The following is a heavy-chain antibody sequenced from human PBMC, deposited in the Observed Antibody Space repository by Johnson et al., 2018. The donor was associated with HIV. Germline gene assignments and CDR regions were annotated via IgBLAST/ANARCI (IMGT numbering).Heavy chain of an antibody. CDR2: ITCNGGST. D-gene: IGHD1-26*01. V-gene: IGHV3-23*04. Sequence: VQLVESGGGLVQPGGSLRLSCAASGFTFSSYAMHCVRQAPGKGLEWVSAITCNGGSTYYADSVKGRFTISRDNSKNSLYLQMNSLRAEDTAVYYCAKTTMSGNLHPAGAFDIWGQETMVTVSS. CDR3: AKTTMSGNLHPAGAFDI. CDR1: GFTFSSYA. J-gene: IGHJ3*02.